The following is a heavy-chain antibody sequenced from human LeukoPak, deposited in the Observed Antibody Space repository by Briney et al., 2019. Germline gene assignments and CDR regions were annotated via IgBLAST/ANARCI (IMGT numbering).Heavy chain of an antibody. CDR1: GFTFSSYA. V-gene: IGHV4-59*01. D-gene: IGHD3-10*01. Sequence: GSLRLSCAASGFTFSSYAMSWIRQPPGKGLEWIGYVSYSGSTNYNPSLKSRVTISVDTSKNQFSLKLNSVTAADTAVYYCARAIDVRSDPILLLWFGETSFDSWGQGTLVTVSS. J-gene: IGHJ5*01. CDR3: ARAIDVRSDPILLLWFGETSFDS. CDR2: VSYSGST.